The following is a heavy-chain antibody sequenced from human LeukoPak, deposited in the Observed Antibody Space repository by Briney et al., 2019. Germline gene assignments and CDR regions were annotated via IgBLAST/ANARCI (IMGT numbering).Heavy chain of an antibody. D-gene: IGHD1-20*01. CDR2: VFYTGRT. V-gene: IGHV4-59*01. CDR1: GDSMNEYY. Sequence: SETLSLTCTVSGDSMNEYYWSWVRQPPGKGLELIGYVFYTGRTNYRPSLKNRVTISLDTSKNQFSLRLSSVTAADTAVYYCARDGRGLHNWNQKRRTYYMDVWGKGTTVTVSS. J-gene: IGHJ6*03. CDR3: ARDGRGLHNWNQKRRTYYMDV.